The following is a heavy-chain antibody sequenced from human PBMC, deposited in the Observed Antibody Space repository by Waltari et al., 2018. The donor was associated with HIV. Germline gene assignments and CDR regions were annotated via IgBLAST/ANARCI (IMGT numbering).Heavy chain of an antibody. CDR2: FNPIFGAA. J-gene: IGHJ3*01. Sequence: QVQLEQSRAATKTAGSSAPVSCKASVSALNTFSLTWMRQAPGQGVQWGGGFNPIFGAAKNEQIFQDRLTITADAATGTVYMELRSLSSDDTAIYYCARSDFGELVRGQRAFDVWGQGTMV. D-gene: IGHD3-10*01. CDR1: VSALNTFS. V-gene: IGHV1-69*01. CDR3: ARSDFGELVRGQRAFDV.